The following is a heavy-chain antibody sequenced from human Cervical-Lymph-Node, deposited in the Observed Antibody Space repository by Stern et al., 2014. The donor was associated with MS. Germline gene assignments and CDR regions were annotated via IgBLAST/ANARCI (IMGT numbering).Heavy chain of an antibody. V-gene: IGHV3-9*01. D-gene: IGHD5-18*01. Sequence: VQLVESGGGLVQPGRSLRLSCAASGFTFDDYAMPWVRQAPGKGLELVSGISWNRGSIGYADSVKGRFTISRDNAKNSLYLQMNSLRAEDTALYYCAKDRNRGYSYGYSYGMDVWGQGTTVTVSS. J-gene: IGHJ6*02. CDR1: GFTFDDYA. CDR2: ISWNRGSI. CDR3: AKDRNRGYSYGYSYGMDV.